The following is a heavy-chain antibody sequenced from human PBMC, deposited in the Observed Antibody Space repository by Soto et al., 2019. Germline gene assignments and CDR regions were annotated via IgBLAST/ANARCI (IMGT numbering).Heavy chain of an antibody. Sequence: SETLSLTCTVSGGSISSGGYYWSWIRQAPGKGLEWIGSIYFRGSTYYNPSLKSRVTVSVDTSKKQFSLKLTSVTAADTAVYYCAREILTGYYPAGWFDPWGQGTLVTVSS. D-gene: IGHD3-9*01. J-gene: IGHJ5*02. CDR2: IYFRGST. V-gene: IGHV4-39*02. CDR1: GGSISSGGYY. CDR3: AREILTGYYPAGWFDP.